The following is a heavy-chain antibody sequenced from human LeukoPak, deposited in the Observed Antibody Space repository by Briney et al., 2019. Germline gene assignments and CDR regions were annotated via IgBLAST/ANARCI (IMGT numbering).Heavy chain of an antibody. CDR1: GFTFSSYA. V-gene: IGHV3-23*01. J-gene: IGHJ6*02. CDR3: ARALARFYYYGMDV. CDR2: ISHSGANT. D-gene: IGHD3-3*02. Sequence: GGSLRLSCAASGFTFSSYAMNWVRQAPGKGLEWVSSISHSGANTYYADSVKGRFTISRDNSKNTLYLQMNSLRAEDTAVYYCARALARFYYYGMDVWGQGTTVTVSS.